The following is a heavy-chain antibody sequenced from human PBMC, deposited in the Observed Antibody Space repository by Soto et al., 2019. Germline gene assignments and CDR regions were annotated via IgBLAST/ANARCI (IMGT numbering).Heavy chain of an antibody. J-gene: IGHJ6*02. D-gene: IGHD2-2*01. CDR3: ARAYCSSTSCYVWGKFYYYGMDV. CDR2: ISAYNGNT. Sequence: ASVKGSCKASGYTFTSYGISWVRQAPGQGLEWMGWISAYNGNTNYAQKLQGRVTMTTDTSTSTAYMELRSLRSDDTAVYYCARAYCSSTSCYVWGKFYYYGMDVWGQGTTVTVSS. V-gene: IGHV1-18*01. CDR1: GYTFTSYG.